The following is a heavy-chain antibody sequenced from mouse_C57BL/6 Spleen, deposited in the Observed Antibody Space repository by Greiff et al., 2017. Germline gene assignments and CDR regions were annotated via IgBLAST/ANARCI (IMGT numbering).Heavy chain of an antibody. CDR3: AALYGYDGNYYAMDY. D-gene: IGHD2-2*01. CDR1: GYAFSSYW. J-gene: IGHJ4*01. CDR2: IYPGDGDT. V-gene: IGHV1-80*01. Sequence: QVQLQQSGAELVKPGASVKISCKASGYAFSSYWMNWVKQRPGKGLEWIGQIYPGDGDTNYTGKFKGKATLTADKSYSTAYMQLSSLTSEDSAVYFCAALYGYDGNYYAMDYWGQGTSVTVSS.